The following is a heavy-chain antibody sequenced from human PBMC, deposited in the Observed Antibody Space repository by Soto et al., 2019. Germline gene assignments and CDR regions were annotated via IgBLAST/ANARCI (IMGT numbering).Heavy chain of an antibody. V-gene: IGHV1-18*01. CDR3: ARSGWSGGSCYSYYFDY. CDR2: ISAYNGNT. D-gene: IGHD2-15*01. J-gene: IGHJ4*02. Sequence: QVQLVQSGAEVKKPGASVKVSCKASGYTFTSYGIIWVRQAPGQGLEWMGWISAYNGNTNYAQKLQGRVTRTTDPSTSTAYMELRSLRSDDTAVYYGARSGWSGGSCYSYYFDYWGQGTLVTVSS. CDR1: GYTFTSYG.